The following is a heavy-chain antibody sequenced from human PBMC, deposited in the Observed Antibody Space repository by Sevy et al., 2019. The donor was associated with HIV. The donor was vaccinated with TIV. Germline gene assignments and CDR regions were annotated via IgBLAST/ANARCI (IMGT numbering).Heavy chain of an antibody. J-gene: IGHJ4*02. Sequence: GGSLRLSCAASGFTFSSYAMSWVHQAPGKGLEGVSAISGSGGSTYYADSVKGRFTISRDNSKNTLYLQMNSLRAEDTAVYYCAKDTVGSRVRGVIPYYFDYWGQGTLVTVSS. V-gene: IGHV3-23*01. CDR3: AKDTVGSRVRGVIPYYFDY. CDR2: ISGSGGST. CDR1: GFTFSSYA. D-gene: IGHD3-10*01.